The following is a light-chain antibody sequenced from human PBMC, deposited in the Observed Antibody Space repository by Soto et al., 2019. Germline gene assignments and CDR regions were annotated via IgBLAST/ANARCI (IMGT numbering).Light chain of an antibody. CDR3: GTWDSSLSAWV. V-gene: IGLV1-51*01. Sequence: QAVVTQPPSVSAAPGQKVTISCSGSSSNIGNNYVSWYQQLPGTAPKLLIYDNNKRPSGIPDRFSGSKSGTSATLGITGLQTGDEADYYCGTWDSSLSAWVFGGGTKVTVL. J-gene: IGLJ3*02. CDR1: SSNIGNNY. CDR2: DNN.